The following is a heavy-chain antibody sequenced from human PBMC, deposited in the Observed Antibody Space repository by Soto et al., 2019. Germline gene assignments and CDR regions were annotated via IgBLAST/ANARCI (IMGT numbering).Heavy chain of an antibody. CDR2: TYYRSKWYN. CDR3: ARDLRYVDRIAARPKYNWFDP. V-gene: IGHV6-1*01. CDR1: GDSVSSNSAA. D-gene: IGHD6-6*01. Sequence: SQTLSLTCAISGDSVSSNSAAWNWIRQSPSRGLEWLGRTYYRSKWYNDYAVSVKSRITINPDTSKNQFSLQLNSVTPEDTAVYYCARDLRYVDRIAARPKYNWFDPWGQGTLVTVSS. J-gene: IGHJ5*02.